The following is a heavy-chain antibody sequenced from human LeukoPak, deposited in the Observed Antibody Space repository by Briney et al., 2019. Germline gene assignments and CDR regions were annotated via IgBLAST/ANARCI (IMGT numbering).Heavy chain of an antibody. CDR1: GFTFSSDW. Sequence: GGSLRLSCAASGFTFSSDWMSWVCKAQGKGLEWVANIKQDGSEKYYVDSVKGRFTISRDNAKNSLYLQMNSLRAEDTAVYYCARDLTGRIDYWGQGTLVTVSS. D-gene: IGHD3-9*01. CDR3: ARDLTGRIDY. CDR2: IKQDGSEK. J-gene: IGHJ4*02. V-gene: IGHV3-7*01.